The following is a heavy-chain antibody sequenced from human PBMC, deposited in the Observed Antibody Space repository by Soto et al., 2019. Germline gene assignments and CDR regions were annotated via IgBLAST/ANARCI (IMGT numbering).Heavy chain of an antibody. CDR1: GFTFSSYA. CDR2: INGNSRAI. CDR3: ARSLVKLGTKDDWFDS. Sequence: PGGSLRLSCAASGFTFSSYAMSWVRQAPGKGLEWVSAINGNSRAIFEADSIKGRFTVSRDNAKNSLYLQMDSLRVDDTAVYYCARSLVKLGTKDDWFDSWGPGTLVTVSS. V-gene: IGHV3-21*06. J-gene: IGHJ5*01. D-gene: IGHD2-2*01.